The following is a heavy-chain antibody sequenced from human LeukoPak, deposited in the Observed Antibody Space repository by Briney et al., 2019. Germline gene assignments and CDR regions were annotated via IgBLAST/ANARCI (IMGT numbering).Heavy chain of an antibody. J-gene: IGHJ4*02. CDR3: ARVKSGWYYFDY. D-gene: IGHD6-19*01. CDR1: GGSISSSSYY. V-gene: IGHV4-61*02. CDR2: IYSSGST. Sequence: SETLSLTCTVSGGSISSSSYYWSWIRQPAGKGLEWIGRIYSSGSTDYNPSLKSRVAISVDTSKNQFSLNLSSVTAADTAIYYCARVKSGWYYFDYWGQGTLVTVS.